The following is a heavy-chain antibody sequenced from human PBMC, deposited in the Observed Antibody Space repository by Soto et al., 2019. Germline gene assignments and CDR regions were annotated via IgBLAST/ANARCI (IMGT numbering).Heavy chain of an antibody. J-gene: IGHJ6*03. CDR1: GFTFSDYY. D-gene: IGHD6-19*01. Sequence: GGSLRLSCAASGFTFSDYYMSWIRQAPGKGLEWVSYISSSGSTIYYADSVKGRFTISRDKAKNSLYLQMNSLRAEDTAVYYCASLWIAVAGNYYYYYYMDVWGKGTTVTVSS. CDR2: ISSSGSTI. V-gene: IGHV3-11*01. CDR3: ASLWIAVAGNYYYYYYMDV.